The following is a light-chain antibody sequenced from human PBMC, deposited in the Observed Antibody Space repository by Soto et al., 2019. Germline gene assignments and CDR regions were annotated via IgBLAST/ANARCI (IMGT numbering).Light chain of an antibody. J-gene: IGKJ3*01. Sequence: PGERATLSCRASQRVSSNYLAWYQHRPGQAPRLLINAASSRATGIPDRFSGSGSGTDFTLTISRLEPEDFAVYYCQQYGSIPFAFGPGTKVDIK. CDR1: QRVSSNY. CDR3: QQYGSIPFA. V-gene: IGKV3-20*01. CDR2: AAS.